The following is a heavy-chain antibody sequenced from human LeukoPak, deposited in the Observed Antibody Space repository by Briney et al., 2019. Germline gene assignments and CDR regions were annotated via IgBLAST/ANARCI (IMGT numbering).Heavy chain of an antibody. D-gene: IGHD3-9*01. CDR1: GFTFSSYA. CDR2: ISGSGGST. Sequence: PGGSLRLSCAASGFTFSSYAMSWVRQAPGKGLEWVSAISGSGGSTYYADSVKGRFTISRDNSKNTLYLQMNSLRAEDTAVYYCAEVDGDFDWLLTDYYYGMDVWGKGTTVTVSS. CDR3: AEVDGDFDWLLTDYYYGMDV. J-gene: IGHJ6*04. V-gene: IGHV3-23*01.